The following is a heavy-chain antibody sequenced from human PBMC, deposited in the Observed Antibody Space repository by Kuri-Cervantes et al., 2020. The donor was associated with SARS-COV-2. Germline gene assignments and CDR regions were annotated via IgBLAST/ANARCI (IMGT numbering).Heavy chain of an antibody. D-gene: IGHD4-17*01. CDR3: ARDLPSSYGARRGIDY. CDR2: ISSSSSYI. CDR1: GFTFSSYS. J-gene: IGHJ4*02. Sequence: GESLKISCAASGFTFSSYSMNWVRQAPGKGLEWVSSISSSSSYIYYADSVKGRFTISRDNAKNSLYLQMNSLRAEDTAVYYCARDLPSSYGARRGIDYWGQGTLVTVSS. V-gene: IGHV3-21*01.